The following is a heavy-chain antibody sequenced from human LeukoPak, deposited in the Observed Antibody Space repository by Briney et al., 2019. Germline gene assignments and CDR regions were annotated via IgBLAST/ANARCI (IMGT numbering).Heavy chain of an antibody. D-gene: IGHD6-13*01. CDR3: ARRQQLVGSRGNAFDI. CDR2: ISSSSSYI. CDR1: GFTFRSYT. V-gene: IGHV3-21*05. J-gene: IGHJ3*02. Sequence: PGGSLRLSCAASGFTFRSYTMNWVRQAPGKGLEWVSYISSSSSYIYYADSVKGRFTISRDNAKNSLYLQMNSLRAEDTAVYYCARRQQLVGSRGNAFDIWGQGTMVTVSS.